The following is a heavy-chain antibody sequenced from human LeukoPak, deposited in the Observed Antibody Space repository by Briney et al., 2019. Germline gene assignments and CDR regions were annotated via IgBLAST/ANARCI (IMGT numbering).Heavy chain of an antibody. D-gene: IGHD2/OR15-2a*01. CDR1: GGSISSGGYY. CDR3: ARERTFYYMDV. Sequence: SETLSLTCTVSGGSISSGGYYWSWIRQHPGKGLEWIEYIYYSGSTYYNPSLKSRVTISVDTSKNQFSLKLSSVTAADTAVYYCARERTFYYMDVWGKGTTVTVSS. V-gene: IGHV4-31*03. CDR2: IYYSGST. J-gene: IGHJ6*03.